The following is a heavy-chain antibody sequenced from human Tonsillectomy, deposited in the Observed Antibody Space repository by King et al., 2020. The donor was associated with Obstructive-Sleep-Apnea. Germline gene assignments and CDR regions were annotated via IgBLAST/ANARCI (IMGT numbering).Heavy chain of an antibody. V-gene: IGHV3-30*18. CDR3: AKLGVYGDYVPDNYFDY. CDR1: GFTFSSYG. J-gene: IGHJ4*02. D-gene: IGHD4-17*01. CDR2: ISYDGSNK. Sequence: VQLVESGGGVVQPGRSLRLSCAASGFTFSSYGMHWVRQAPGKGLEWVAVISYDGSNKYYADSVKGRFTIPRDNSKNTLYLQMNSLRAGDTAVYYCAKLGVYGDYVPDNYFDYWGQGTLVTVSS.